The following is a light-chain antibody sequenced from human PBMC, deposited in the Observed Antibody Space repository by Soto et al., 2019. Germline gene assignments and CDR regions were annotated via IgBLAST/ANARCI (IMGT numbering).Light chain of an antibody. J-gene: IGKJ5*01. CDR1: QSLNGYY. CDR2: DAS. CDR3: QHFATSIT. Sequence: ELVLTQSPGILSLSPGERATLSCRASQSLNGYYLAWYQPKPGQPPRLRIYDASTRATGIHDRLGGSWSRTDFTLTISRLEPEDSAVYYCQHFATSITFGQGTRLEIK. V-gene: IGKV3-20*01.